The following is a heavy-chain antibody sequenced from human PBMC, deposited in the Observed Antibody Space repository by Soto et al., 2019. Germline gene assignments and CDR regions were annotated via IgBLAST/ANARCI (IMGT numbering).Heavy chain of an antibody. CDR3: ARDKPDY. J-gene: IGHJ4*02. CDR1: GCTFTAVC. V-gene: IGHV1-3*04. CDR2: INTGNGNT. Sequence: GSVKVSCQASGCTFTAVCLHWLRQAPGQRLEWLGWINTGNGNTKYSQKFQGRVTITRDTSASTAYMELSSLRSEDTAVYYCARDKPDYWGQGTLVNVSS.